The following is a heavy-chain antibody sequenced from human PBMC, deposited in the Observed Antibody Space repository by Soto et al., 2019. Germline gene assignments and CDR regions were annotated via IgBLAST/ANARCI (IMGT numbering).Heavy chain of an antibody. CDR2: IKSKTDGGTT. D-gene: IGHD2-2*01. CDR3: TTHCSSTSCYLDYYYGMDV. CDR1: GFTFSNAW. J-gene: IGHJ6*02. Sequence: GGSLRLSCAASGFTFSNAWMSWVRQAPGKGLEWVGRIKSKTDGGTTDYAAPVKGRFTISRDDSKNTLYLQMNSLKTEDTAVYYCTTHCSSTSCYLDYYYGMDVWGQGTTVTVSS. V-gene: IGHV3-15*01.